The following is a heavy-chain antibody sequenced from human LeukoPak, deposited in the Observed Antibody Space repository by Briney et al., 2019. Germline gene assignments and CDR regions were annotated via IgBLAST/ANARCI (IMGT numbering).Heavy chain of an antibody. CDR2: IIPIFGTA. CDR1: GGTFSSYA. V-gene: IGHV1-69*13. D-gene: IGHD3-22*01. CDR3: ARGVVRDYYDSSGPEVEAFGI. Sequence: GASVKVSCKASGGTFSSYAISWVRQAPGQGLEWMGGIIPIFGTANYAQKFQGRVTITADESTSTAYMELSSLRSEDTAVYYCARGVVRDYYDSSGPEVEAFGIWGQGTMVTVSS. J-gene: IGHJ3*02.